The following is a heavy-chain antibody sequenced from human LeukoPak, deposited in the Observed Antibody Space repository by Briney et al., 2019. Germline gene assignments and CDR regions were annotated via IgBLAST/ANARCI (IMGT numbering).Heavy chain of an antibody. CDR1: GFSLSTSGVG. D-gene: IGHD6-13*01. CDR2: IYWDDDK. CDR3: AQAYSSSWYLNWFDP. J-gene: IGHJ5*02. Sequence: SGPTLVNPTQPLTLTCTFSGFSLSTSGVGVGWIRQPPGKALEWLALIYWDDDKRYSPSLKSRLTITKDTSKNQVVLTMTNMDPVDTATYYCAQAYSSSWYLNWFDPWGQGTPVTVSS. V-gene: IGHV2-5*02.